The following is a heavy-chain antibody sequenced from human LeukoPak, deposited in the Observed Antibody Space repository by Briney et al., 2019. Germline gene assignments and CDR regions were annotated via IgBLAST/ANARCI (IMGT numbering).Heavy chain of an antibody. J-gene: IGHJ5*02. CDR2: IYYSGST. D-gene: IGHD4-17*01. Sequence: PSKTLSLTCTVSGGTIGSYYWSWIRQPPGKGLEWIGYIYYSGSTNYNPSLKSRVTISVDTSKNQFSLKLSSVTAADTAVYYCARGAQATVTTFWFDPWGQGTLVTVSS. CDR3: ARGAQATVTTFWFDP. CDR1: GGTIGSYY. V-gene: IGHV4-59*01.